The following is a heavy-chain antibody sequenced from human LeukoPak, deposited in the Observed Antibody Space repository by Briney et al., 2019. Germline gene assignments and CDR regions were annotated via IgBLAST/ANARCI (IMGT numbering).Heavy chain of an antibody. D-gene: IGHD7-27*01. Sequence: GASVKVSCKASGGTFSSYAISWVRQAPGQGLEWMGRIIPILGIANYAQKFQGRVTITTDESTSTAYMELSSLRSEDTAVYYCARDLGIKDYWGQGTLVTVSS. J-gene: IGHJ4*02. CDR2: IIPILGIA. CDR1: GGTFSSYA. CDR3: ARDLGIKDY. V-gene: IGHV1-69*04.